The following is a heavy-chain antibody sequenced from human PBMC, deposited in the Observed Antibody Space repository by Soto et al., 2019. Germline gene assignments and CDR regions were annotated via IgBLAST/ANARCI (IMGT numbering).Heavy chain of an antibody. D-gene: IGHD6-13*01. Sequence: QVQLVQSGAEVKKPGYSVNVSCKASGGTFSTYGINWVRQAPGQGLEWMGGIIPIFDTTNYAQKFQGQFTITADESTSTVYLELSSLRSEDTAVYYCARDEAAAANSGMDVWGKGTTVTVSS. V-gene: IGHV1-69*01. CDR2: IIPIFDTT. CDR3: ARDEAAAANSGMDV. CDR1: GGTFSTYG. J-gene: IGHJ6*04.